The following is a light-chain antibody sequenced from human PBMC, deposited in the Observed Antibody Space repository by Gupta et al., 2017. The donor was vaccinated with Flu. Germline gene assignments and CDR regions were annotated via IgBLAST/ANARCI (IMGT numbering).Light chain of an antibody. V-gene: IGKV1-5*03. Sequence: DIQMTQSPSTLSASVGDRVTITCRASQSIGSWLAWYQQQPGKAPQLLIYKASSLEVGVPSRFSGSGSGTEFTLSISSLQPNDFATYYCQQYNSDSPWTFGQGTKVEIK. CDR3: QQYNSDSPWT. CDR2: KAS. J-gene: IGKJ1*01. CDR1: QSIGSW.